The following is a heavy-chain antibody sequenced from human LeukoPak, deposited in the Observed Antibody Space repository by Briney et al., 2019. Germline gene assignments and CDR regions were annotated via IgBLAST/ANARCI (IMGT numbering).Heavy chain of an antibody. Sequence: SETLSLICTVSGASVSGSPYYWGWIRQPPGKGLEWIVSIYSSGSTYYNASPQSRVTISIETSKNQVSLRLNSVTAADTAIYYCAKSGGYGLIDYWGQGTLVTVSS. D-gene: IGHD1-26*01. CDR2: IYSSGST. J-gene: IGHJ4*02. CDR3: AKSGGYGLIDY. V-gene: IGHV4-39*01. CDR1: GASVSGSPYY.